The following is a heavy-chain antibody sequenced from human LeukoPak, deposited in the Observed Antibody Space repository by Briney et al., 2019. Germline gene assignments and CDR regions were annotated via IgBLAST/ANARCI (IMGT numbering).Heavy chain of an antibody. CDR3: ARDNTLNYDFWSGYRYYFDY. D-gene: IGHD3-3*01. V-gene: IGHV3-7*01. Sequence: GGSLRLSCAASGFTFSNAWMSWVRQAPGKGLEWVANIKQDGSEKSYVDSVKGRFTISRDNAKNSLYLQVNSLRAEDTAVYYCARDNTLNYDFWSGYRYYFDYWGQGTLVTVSS. J-gene: IGHJ4*02. CDR1: GFTFSNAW. CDR2: IKQDGSEK.